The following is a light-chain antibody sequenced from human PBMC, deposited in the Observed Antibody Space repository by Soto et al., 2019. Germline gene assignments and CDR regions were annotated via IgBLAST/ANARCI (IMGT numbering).Light chain of an antibody. CDR1: QTVASNF. Sequence: EVELTQSPGTLSLSPGDRATLSCRASQTVASNFLAWYQHKPGQSPRLLIYGASTRATDIPDRFSGSGSGPDFTLTISRLEPEDSAVYYCQQYGTSPPLTFGGGTKVEIK. CDR2: GAS. J-gene: IGKJ4*01. V-gene: IGKV3-20*01. CDR3: QQYGTSPPLT.